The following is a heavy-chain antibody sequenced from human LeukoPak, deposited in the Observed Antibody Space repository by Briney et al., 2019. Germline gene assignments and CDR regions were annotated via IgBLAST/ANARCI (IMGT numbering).Heavy chain of an antibody. CDR2: IIPVFRSA. CDR1: GGTFYNYA. CDR3: ARARDGYNQNYYYYYGMDV. D-gene: IGHD5-24*01. V-gene: IGHV1-69*13. Sequence: ASVKVSCKASGGTFYNYAISWVRQAPGQRLEWMGGIIPVFRSANYAQKFQGRVTITADETTTTSYMELTSLTSEDTAVYYCARARDGYNQNYYYYYGMDVWGQGTTVTVSS. J-gene: IGHJ6*02.